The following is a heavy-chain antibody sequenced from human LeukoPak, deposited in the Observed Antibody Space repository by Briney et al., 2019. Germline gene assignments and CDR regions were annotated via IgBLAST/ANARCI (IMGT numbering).Heavy chain of an antibody. D-gene: IGHD2-15*01. CDR1: GGSFSGYY. J-gene: IGHJ4*02. V-gene: IGHV4-34*01. Sequence: EPSETLSLTCAVYGGSFSGYYWSWIRQPPGKGLEWIGEINHSGSTNYNPSLKGRVTISVDTSKNQFSLKLSSVTAADTAVYYCARVRKYCSGGSCYSVSGYWGQGTLVTVSS. CDR3: ARVRKYCSGGSCYSVSGY. CDR2: INHSGST.